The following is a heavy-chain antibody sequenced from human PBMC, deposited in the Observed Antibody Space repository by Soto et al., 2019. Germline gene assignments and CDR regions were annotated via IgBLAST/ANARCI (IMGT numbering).Heavy chain of an antibody. D-gene: IGHD4-17*01. CDR3: ARHGGDYGGRNYYSGMDV. J-gene: IGHJ6*02. CDR2: IYYSGIA. Sequence: SETLSLTCTVSGGSISSGGYYWSWIRQPPGKGLEWIGSIYYSGIAYYNPSLKSRVTISVDTSKNQFSLKLSSVTAADTAVYYCARHGGDYGGRNYYSGMDVWGQGTTGTVSS. CDR1: GGSISSGGYY. V-gene: IGHV4-39*01.